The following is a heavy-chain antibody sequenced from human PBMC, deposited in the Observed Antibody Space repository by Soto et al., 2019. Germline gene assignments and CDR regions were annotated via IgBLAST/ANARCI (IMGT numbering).Heavy chain of an antibody. CDR2: IYDSGST. V-gene: IGHV4-59*01. Sequence: PSETLSLTCTVSGGSISSYYWSWIRQPPGRGLEWIGYIYDSGSTNYNPSLKSRVTISVDTSKNQFSLKLTSVTAADTAVYYCAAPPRYWGQGTLVTVSS. CDR1: GGSISSYY. J-gene: IGHJ4*02. CDR3: AAPPRY. D-gene: IGHD6-6*01.